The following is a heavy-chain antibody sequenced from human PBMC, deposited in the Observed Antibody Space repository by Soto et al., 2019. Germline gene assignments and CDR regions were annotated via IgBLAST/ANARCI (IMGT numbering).Heavy chain of an antibody. CDR3: ARALGYSYGNWFDP. D-gene: IGHD5-18*01. CDR2: IYYSGST. CDR1: GGSISSYY. Sequence: XXTLSLPFTVSGGSISSYYWRWIPQPPGKGLEWIGYIYYSGSTNYNPSLKSRVTISVDTSKNQFSLKLSSVTAADTAVYYCARALGYSYGNWFDPWGQGTLVTVSS. V-gene: IGHV4-59*01. J-gene: IGHJ5*02.